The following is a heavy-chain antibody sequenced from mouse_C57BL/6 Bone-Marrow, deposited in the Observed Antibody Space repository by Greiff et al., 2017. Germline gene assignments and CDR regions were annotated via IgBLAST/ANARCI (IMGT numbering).Heavy chain of an antibody. J-gene: IGHJ4*01. V-gene: IGHV1-18*01. Sequence: VQLQQSGPELVKPGASVKIPCKASGYTFTDYNMDWVKQSHGKSLEWIGDINPNNGGTIYNQKFKGKATLTVDKSSSTAYMELRSLTSEDTAVYYCARWDYGSTYYAMDYWGQGTSVTVYS. CDR1: GYTFTDYN. CDR2: INPNNGGT. D-gene: IGHD1-1*01. CDR3: ARWDYGSTYYAMDY.